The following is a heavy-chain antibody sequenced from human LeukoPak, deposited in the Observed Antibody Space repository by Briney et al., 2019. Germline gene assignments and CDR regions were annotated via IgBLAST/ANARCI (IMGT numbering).Heavy chain of an antibody. V-gene: IGHV5-51*01. Sequence: GESLKISCKGSGYSFTNYWIGWVRQMPGKGLEWMGIIYPGDSDTRYSPSFQGQVTISADKSISTAYLQWSSLKASDTAMYYCARSSIVGTPQRPYDYWGQGTLVTVSS. D-gene: IGHD1-7*01. CDR3: ARSSIVGTPQRPYDY. CDR1: GYSFTNYW. CDR2: IYPGDSDT. J-gene: IGHJ4*02.